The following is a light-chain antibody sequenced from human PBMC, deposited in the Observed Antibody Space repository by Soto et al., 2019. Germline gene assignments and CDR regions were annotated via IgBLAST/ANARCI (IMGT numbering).Light chain of an antibody. V-gene: IGLV2-14*01. CDR1: SNDIGGYNY. J-gene: IGLJ1*01. CDR3: SSYTSSSTLYV. CDR2: EVT. Sequence: QSVLTQPASVSGSPGQSITVSCTGTSNDIGGYNYVSWYQQHPGSAPKLIIFEVTNRPSGVSDRFSGSKSGNTASLTISGLQAEDEADYYCSSYTSSSTLYVCGTGTKVTVL.